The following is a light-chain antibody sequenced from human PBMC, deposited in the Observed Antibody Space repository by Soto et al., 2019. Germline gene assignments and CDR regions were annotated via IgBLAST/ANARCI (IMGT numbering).Light chain of an antibody. CDR3: SSFTSSSTYV. J-gene: IGLJ1*01. Sequence: FSLTQPPSLSGSPWHPVAISCTGASSDVGSYNRVAWYQQSPGTAPKLMIYEVSNRPSGVPDRFSGSKSGNTASLTISGLQAEDEADYYCSSFTSSSTYVFGTGTKVTVL. CDR2: EVS. V-gene: IGLV2-18*02. CDR1: SSDVGSYNR.